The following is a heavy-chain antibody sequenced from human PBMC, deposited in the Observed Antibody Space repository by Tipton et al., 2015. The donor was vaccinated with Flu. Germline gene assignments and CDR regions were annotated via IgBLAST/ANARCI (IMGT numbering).Heavy chain of an antibody. CDR1: GYSFSNYY. CDR2: INPSGGST. Sequence: QLVQSGPEVKKPGASVKLTCKASGYSFSNYYIHWVRQAPGQGLEWMGSINPSGGSTGYAQQFQGRVTMTRDTSTTTVYMDLSSLKSDDTAVYYCARDGTTRGLGGGFDIWGQGTMVTVSS. J-gene: IGHJ3*02. V-gene: IGHV1-46*01. CDR3: ARDGTTRGLGGGFDI. D-gene: IGHD1-7*01.